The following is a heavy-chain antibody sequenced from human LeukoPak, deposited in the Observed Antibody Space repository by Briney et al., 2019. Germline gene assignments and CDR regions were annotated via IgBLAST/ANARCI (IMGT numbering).Heavy chain of an antibody. D-gene: IGHD7-27*01. Sequence: ASEKVSCKASGYTFTTHDISWVRQATGQGLEWLGWMSPNSGDTGYAQKFQGRVTMTSDSSISTAYMELSSLRSEDTAIYYCVRTPPNWGFDYWGQGTLVTVSS. CDR3: VRTPPNWGFDY. CDR1: GYTFTTHD. V-gene: IGHV1-8*01. CDR2: MSPNSGDT. J-gene: IGHJ4*02.